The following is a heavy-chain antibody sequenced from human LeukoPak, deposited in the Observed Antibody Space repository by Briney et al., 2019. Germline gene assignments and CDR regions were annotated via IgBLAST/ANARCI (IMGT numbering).Heavy chain of an antibody. J-gene: IGHJ4*02. CDR1: GFTFSGYA. CDR2: IRSSGDSA. CDR3: AKGYYASGSSLSAFDS. Sequence: GGSLRLSCAASGFTFSGYAMNGVRQAPGKGLEWVSVIRSSGDSAYYADFVKGRFTISRDNSKNTLYLQMNSLRAEDTAVYYCAKGYYASGSSLSAFDSWGQGTLVTVSS. D-gene: IGHD3-10*01. V-gene: IGHV3-23*01.